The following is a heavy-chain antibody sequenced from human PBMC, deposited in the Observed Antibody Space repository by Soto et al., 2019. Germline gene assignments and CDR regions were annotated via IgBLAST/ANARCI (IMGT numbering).Heavy chain of an antibody. J-gene: IGHJ4*02. CDR1: GFTFSSYA. CDR3: AKGQSRFPVRGGLIDF. Sequence: EVQLLESGGGLVQPGGSLRLSCAASGFTFSSYAMSWVRQAPGKGLEWVSAISGSGGSTDYADSVKGRFTISRDNSKNKLELQMNSLRAEDTAVYYCAKGQSRFPVRGGLIDFWGQGPLVTVSS. CDR2: ISGSGGST. V-gene: IGHV3-23*01. D-gene: IGHD3-10*01.